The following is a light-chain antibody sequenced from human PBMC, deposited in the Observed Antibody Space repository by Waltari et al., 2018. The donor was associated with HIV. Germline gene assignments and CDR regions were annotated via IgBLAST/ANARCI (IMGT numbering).Light chain of an antibody. Sequence: DIVMTQPPDALTVSLGERATINCKSSPSVFYSSNNRNNLAWYQQKAGQPPKLFIACASTRASGVPDRFSGRGSGTHFSLTISSLQAEDVAVYYCQQYYSSPKTFGPGTKVEIK. CDR2: CAS. CDR1: PSVFYSSNNRNN. V-gene: IGKV4-1*01. J-gene: IGKJ1*01. CDR3: QQYYSSPKT.